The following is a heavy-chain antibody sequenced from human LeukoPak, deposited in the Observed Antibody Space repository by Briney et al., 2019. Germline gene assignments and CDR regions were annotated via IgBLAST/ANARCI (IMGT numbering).Heavy chain of an antibody. Sequence: PSGTLSLTCAVSGGSISTNNWWSWVRQPPGKGLEWIGEIYHTGSTNYSPSLRSRVTMSIDKSNNQFPLNLNSVTAADTAVYYCAKSGDYLWNYWGQGTLVTVSS. CDR3: AKSGDYLWNY. CDR2: IYHTGST. J-gene: IGHJ4*02. D-gene: IGHD3-16*01. CDR1: GGSISTNNW. V-gene: IGHV4-4*02.